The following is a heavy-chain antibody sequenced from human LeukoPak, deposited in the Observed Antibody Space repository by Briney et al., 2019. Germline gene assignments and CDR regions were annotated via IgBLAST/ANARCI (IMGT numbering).Heavy chain of an antibody. CDR2: IKQDGSEK. Sequence: PGGSLRLSCAASGFTFSSDWMSWVRQAPGEGREWVANIKQDGSEKYYVDSVKGRFTISRDNAKNSLYLQMNSLRAEDTAVYYCARAYSSSWYGPYYFDYWGQGPLVTVSS. CDR3: ARAYSSSWYGPYYFDY. V-gene: IGHV3-7*01. J-gene: IGHJ4*02. CDR1: GFTFSSDW. D-gene: IGHD6-13*01.